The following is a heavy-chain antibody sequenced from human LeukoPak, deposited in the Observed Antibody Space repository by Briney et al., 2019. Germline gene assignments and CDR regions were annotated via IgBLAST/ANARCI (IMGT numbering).Heavy chain of an antibody. CDR2: ISSSSSTI. V-gene: IGHV3-48*01. CDR1: GFTFSTYA. J-gene: IGHJ6*04. D-gene: IGHD3-10*01. CDR3: AREPTNLLWFGELPYLRGSGLDV. Sequence: GGSLRLSCAASGFTFSTYAMTWVRLAPGKGLEWVSYISSSSSTIYYADSVKGRFTISRDNSKNTLYLQMNSLRAEDTAVYYCAREPTNLLWFGELPYLRGSGLDVWGKGTTVTVSS.